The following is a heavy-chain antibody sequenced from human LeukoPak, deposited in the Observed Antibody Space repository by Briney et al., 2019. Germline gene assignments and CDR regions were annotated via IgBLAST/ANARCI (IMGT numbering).Heavy chain of an antibody. CDR1: GFTFNNAW. CDR2: IKSKTDGGTT. V-gene: IGHV3-15*01. Sequence: GGSLRLSCEASGFTFNNAWMSWVRQAPGKGLEWVGRIKSKTDGGTTDFAAPVKDRFSISRDDSKNTLHLQMDSLKTEDTAVYYCTTDQGGAYSSYFQHWGQGTLVTVSS. D-gene: IGHD1-26*01. CDR3: TTDQGGAYSSYFQH. J-gene: IGHJ1*01.